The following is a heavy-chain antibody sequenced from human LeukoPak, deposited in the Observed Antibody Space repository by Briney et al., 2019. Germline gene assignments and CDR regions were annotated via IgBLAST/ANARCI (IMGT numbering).Heavy chain of an antibody. CDR3: AKDRAAQDYYGMDV. J-gene: IGHJ6*04. D-gene: IGHD6-6*01. Sequence: GRSLRLSCAASGLTFSSYGMHWVRQAPGKGLEGVAVLSYDGSNKNHADSVKGRVTISRDNSKNTLYLQMNSLRAEDTAVYYCAKDRAAQDYYGMDVWGEGTTVTVSS. CDR1: GLTFSSYG. V-gene: IGHV3-30*18. CDR2: LSYDGSNK.